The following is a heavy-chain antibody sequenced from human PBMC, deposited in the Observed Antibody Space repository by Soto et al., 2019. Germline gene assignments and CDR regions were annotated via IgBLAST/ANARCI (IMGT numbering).Heavy chain of an antibody. Sequence: KTSETLSLTCTVSGVSIHNSHSFWAWIRQPPGKGLQFIASVYHNGGAHCNSSLKSRVTISVDTANNQVSLRMRSLTAADTAFYYCGRVVEGATRHTDPDSWGQGILVTVSS. D-gene: IGHD2-21*01. CDR1: GVSIHNSHSF. CDR3: GRVVEGATRHTDPDS. CDR2: VYHNGGA. J-gene: IGHJ5*01. V-gene: IGHV4-39*01.